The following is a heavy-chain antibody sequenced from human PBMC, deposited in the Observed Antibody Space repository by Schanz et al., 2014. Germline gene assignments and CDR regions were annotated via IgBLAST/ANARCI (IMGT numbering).Heavy chain of an antibody. J-gene: IGHJ4*02. CDR2: IYIGGNT. CDR3: ARGGPAYYFDD. Sequence: EVQLVESGGGLVQPGGSLRLSCTASGFTFSSYSMNWVRQAPGKGLEWVSFIYIGGNTYYVDSVKGRFTISRDNSKNTVYIQMNSLRAEDTAVYYCARGGPAYYFDDWGQGTLVTVSS. CDR1: GFTFSSYS. V-gene: IGHV3-66*01.